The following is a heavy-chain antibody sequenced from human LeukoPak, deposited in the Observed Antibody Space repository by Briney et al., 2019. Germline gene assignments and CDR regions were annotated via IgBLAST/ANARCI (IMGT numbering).Heavy chain of an antibody. CDR1: GFTFSSYG. CDR3: AKDRDIVVVVAATSFDY. Sequence: GGSLRLSCAASGFTFSSYGMHWVRQAPGKGLEWVAVISYDGSNKYYADFVKGRFTISRDNSKNTLYLQMNSLRAEDTAVYYCAKDRDIVVVVAATSFDYWGQGTLVTVSS. CDR2: ISYDGSNK. D-gene: IGHD2-15*01. J-gene: IGHJ4*02. V-gene: IGHV3-30*18.